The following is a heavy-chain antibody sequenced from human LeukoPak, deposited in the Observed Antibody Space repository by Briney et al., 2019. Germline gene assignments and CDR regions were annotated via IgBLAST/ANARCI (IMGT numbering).Heavy chain of an antibody. J-gene: IGHJ4*02. CDR1: GFTFSNYG. Sequence: GGSLRLSCAASGFTFSNYGMHWVRQAPGKGLEWVALIRYDGSKKDYADSVKGRFTISRDNSKNTLHLQMTSLRAEDTAVYYCARTGDTERFDYWGQGTLVTVSS. V-gene: IGHV3-33*01. D-gene: IGHD5-18*01. CDR3: ARTGDTERFDY. CDR2: IRYDGSKK.